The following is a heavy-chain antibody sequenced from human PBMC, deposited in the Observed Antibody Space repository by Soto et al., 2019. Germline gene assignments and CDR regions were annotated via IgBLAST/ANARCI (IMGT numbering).Heavy chain of an antibody. J-gene: IGHJ6*02. V-gene: IGHV3-43D*04. CDR3: AKDIVGYCSGGSCPTGMDV. CDR1: VFTFDDYA. CDR2: ISWDGGST. D-gene: IGHD2-15*01. Sequence: GWSLRLSCASSVFTFDDYAMHWVRQAPGKGLEWVSLISWDGGSTYYADSVKGRFTISRDNSKNSLYLQMNSLRAEDTALYYCAKDIVGYCSGGSCPTGMDVWGQGTTVTVSS.